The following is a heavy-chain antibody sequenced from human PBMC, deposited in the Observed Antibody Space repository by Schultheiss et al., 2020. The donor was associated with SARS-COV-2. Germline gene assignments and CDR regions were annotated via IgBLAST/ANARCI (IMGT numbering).Heavy chain of an antibody. CDR1: GFTFSTYD. CDR3: ARVDGYSSGWYEGIDAFDI. Sequence: GGSLRLSCAASGFTFSTYDMHWVRQATGKGLEWVSGIGTAGDPNYPGSVRGRFTISREDAKTSLYLQMKSLRAGDTAVYFCARVDGYSSGWYEGIDAFDIWGQGTMVTVSS. CDR2: IGTAGDP. J-gene: IGHJ3*02. V-gene: IGHV3-13*05. D-gene: IGHD6-19*01.